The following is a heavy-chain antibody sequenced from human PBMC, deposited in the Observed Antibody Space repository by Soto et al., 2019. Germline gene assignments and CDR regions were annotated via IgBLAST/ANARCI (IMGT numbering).Heavy chain of an antibody. CDR2: IIPIFCTA. D-gene: IGHD3-3*01. V-gene: IGHV1-69*13. CDR1: GGTFSSYA. J-gene: IGHJ6*02. Sequence: SVKVSCKASGGTFSSYAISRVRQAPGQALEGMGGIIPIFCTANYAQKFQGRVTITADESTSTAYMELSSLRSEDTAVYYCASPTYDFWSGYPPPYYGMDVWGQGTTVTVSS. CDR3: ASPTYDFWSGYPPPYYGMDV.